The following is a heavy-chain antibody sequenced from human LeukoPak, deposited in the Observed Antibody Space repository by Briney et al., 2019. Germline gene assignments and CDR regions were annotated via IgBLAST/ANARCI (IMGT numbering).Heavy chain of an antibody. Sequence: GGSLRLSCAASGSTYSNYAMSWVRQAPGKGLEWVSFISGSGVSTYYADSVKGQFIISRDNSRNTLYLQMDSLRSEDTAVYYCAKGSTFYYDSSVYYFYIDVWGKGTTVTVSS. CDR3: AKGSTFYYDSSVYYFYIDV. J-gene: IGHJ6*03. CDR1: GSTYSNYA. D-gene: IGHD3-22*01. V-gene: IGHV3-23*01. CDR2: ISGSGVST.